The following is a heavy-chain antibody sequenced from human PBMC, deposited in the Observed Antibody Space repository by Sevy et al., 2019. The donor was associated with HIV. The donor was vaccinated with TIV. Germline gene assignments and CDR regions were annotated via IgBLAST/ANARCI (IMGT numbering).Heavy chain of an antibody. CDR1: GFTLGDYG. CDR3: TRWSGSQSIFDY. Sequence: GGSLRLSCTASGFTLGDYGMSWVRHAPGKGLEWISFTKSKAHGGTTENAASVKGRFTITRDDSKSIIYLQMNNLKIEDTAVSYCTRWSGSQSIFDYWGQGTLVTVSS. J-gene: IGHJ4*02. D-gene: IGHD1-26*01. CDR2: TKSKAHGGTT. V-gene: IGHV3-49*04.